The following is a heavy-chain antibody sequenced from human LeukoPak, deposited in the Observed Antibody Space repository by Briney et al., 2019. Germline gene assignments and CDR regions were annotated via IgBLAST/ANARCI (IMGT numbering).Heavy chain of an antibody. Sequence: NASETLSLTCTVSGGSVSSGSFYWSWIRQPPGKGLEYIGYVHTSGTDYNPSLRSRLSISVDTSENQFSLELSSVTAADTAVYYCARRDDFWSGYRYWGQGTLVTVSS. J-gene: IGHJ4*02. D-gene: IGHD3-3*01. CDR1: GGSVSSGSFY. CDR2: VHTSGT. CDR3: ARRDDFWSGYRY. V-gene: IGHV4-61*01.